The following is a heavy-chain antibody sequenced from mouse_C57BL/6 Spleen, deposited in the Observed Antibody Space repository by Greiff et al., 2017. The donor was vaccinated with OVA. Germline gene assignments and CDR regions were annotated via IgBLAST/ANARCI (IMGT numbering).Heavy chain of an antibody. J-gene: IGHJ2*01. V-gene: IGHV1-64*01. D-gene: IGHD4-1*01. Sequence: VQLQQSGAELVKPGASVKLSCKASGYTFTSYWMRWVKQRPGQGLEWIGMIHPKSGSTNYNEKFKSKATLTVAKSSSTAYMQLSILTAEDSAVYDCASEGLTGTAFDYWGQGTTLTVSS. CDR1: GYTFTSYW. CDR2: IHPKSGST. CDR3: ASEGLTGTAFDY.